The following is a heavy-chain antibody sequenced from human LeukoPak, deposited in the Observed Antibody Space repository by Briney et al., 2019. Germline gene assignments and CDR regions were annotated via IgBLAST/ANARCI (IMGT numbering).Heavy chain of an antibody. CDR1: GGSFSGYY. D-gene: IGHD3-10*01. CDR2: INHSGST. CDR3: ARSRLLWFRELLDY. V-gene: IGHV4-34*01. Sequence: SETLSLTCAVYGGSFSGYYWSWLRQPPGKGLEWIGEINHSGSTNYNPSLKSRVTISVDTSKNQFSLKLSSVTAADTAVYYCARSRLLWFRELLDYWGQGTLVTVSS. J-gene: IGHJ4*02.